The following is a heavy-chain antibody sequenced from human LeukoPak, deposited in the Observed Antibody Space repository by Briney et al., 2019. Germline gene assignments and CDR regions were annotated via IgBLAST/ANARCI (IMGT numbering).Heavy chain of an antibody. CDR3: ARDSYSLDY. V-gene: IGHV3-30-3*01. CDR1: GFSFSNYA. Sequence: PGGSLRLSCAASGFSFSNYAMHWVRQAPGKGLEWVAVISYDGSNKYYADSVKGRFTISRDNSKNTLYLQMNSLRGEDTAVYYCARDSYSLDYWGQGTLVTVSA. CDR2: ISYDGSNK. D-gene: IGHD5-18*01. J-gene: IGHJ4*02.